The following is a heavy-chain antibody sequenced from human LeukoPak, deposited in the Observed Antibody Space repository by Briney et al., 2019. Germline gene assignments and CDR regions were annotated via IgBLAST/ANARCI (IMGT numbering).Heavy chain of an antibody. V-gene: IGHV3-30*02. J-gene: IGHJ4*02. CDR3: VKDSYGPDN. D-gene: IGHD3-16*01. Sequence: GESLRLSCAASGFTFRDFGMEWVRQAPGKGLEWVAFIRHDGSNTYYGDSVKGRFTISRDNSKNTLDLQMNSLTAEDTAMYYCVKDSYGPDNWGQGTLVTVSS. CDR1: GFTFRDFG. CDR2: IRHDGSNT.